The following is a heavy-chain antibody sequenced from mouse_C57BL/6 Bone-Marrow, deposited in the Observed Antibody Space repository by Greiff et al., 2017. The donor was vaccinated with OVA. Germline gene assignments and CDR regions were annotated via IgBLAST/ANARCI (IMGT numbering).Heavy chain of an antibody. CDR2: ISSGGSYT. J-gene: IGHJ3*01. V-gene: IGHV5-6*01. CDR1: GFTFSSYG. Sequence: EVMLVESGGDLVKPGGSLKLSCAASGFTFSSYGMSWVRQTPDKRLEWVATISSGGSYTYYPDSVKGRFTISRDNAKNTLYLQMSSLKSEDTAMYYCARPPITTVVATPFAYWGQGTLVTVSA. CDR3: ARPPITTVVATPFAY. D-gene: IGHD1-1*01.